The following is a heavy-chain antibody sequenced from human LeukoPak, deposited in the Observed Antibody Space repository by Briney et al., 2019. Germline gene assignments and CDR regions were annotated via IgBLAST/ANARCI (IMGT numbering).Heavy chain of an antibody. CDR1: GGAFSSYT. CDR3: ARGNDGSGSPSYYFYYMDV. V-gene: IGHV1-69*13. Sequence: SVKVSCKASGGAFSSYTISWVRQAPGQGLEWMGGIIPIFGTANYAQKFQGRVTITADESTSTAYMELSSLRSEDTAVYYCARGNDGSGSPSYYFYYMDVWGKGTTVTISS. D-gene: IGHD3-10*01. CDR2: IIPIFGTA. J-gene: IGHJ6*03.